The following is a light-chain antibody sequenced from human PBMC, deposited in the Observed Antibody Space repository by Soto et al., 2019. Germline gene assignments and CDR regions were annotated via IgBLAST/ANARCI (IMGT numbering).Light chain of an antibody. CDR2: AVN. CDR1: SSDVGDYNL. V-gene: IGLV2-23*02. J-gene: IGLJ1*01. CDR3: CSNAGISTHV. Sequence: QSVLTQPASVSGSPGQSITISGTGTSSDVGDYNLVSWYQQHPGKAPKLMIYAVNKRPQGVSDRVSGSKSGNTASLTISGPQAEDEADYYCCSNAGISTHVFGTGTKVTVL.